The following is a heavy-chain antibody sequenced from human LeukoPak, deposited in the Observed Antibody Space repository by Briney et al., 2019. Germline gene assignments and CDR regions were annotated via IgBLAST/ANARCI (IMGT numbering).Heavy chain of an antibody. CDR2: ISYDGSNK. CDR1: GFTFSSYG. CDR3: AKQVYSGYDFDY. J-gene: IGHJ4*02. D-gene: IGHD5-12*01. Sequence: GRSLRLSCAASGFTFSSYGMHWVRQAPGKGLEWVAVISYDGSNKYYADSVKGRFTISRDNSKNTLYLQMNSLRAEDTAVYYCAKQVYSGYDFDYWGQGTPVTVSS. V-gene: IGHV3-30*18.